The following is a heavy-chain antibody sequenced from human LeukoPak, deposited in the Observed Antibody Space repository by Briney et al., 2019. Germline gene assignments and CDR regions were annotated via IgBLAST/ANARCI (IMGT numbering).Heavy chain of an antibody. CDR2: ISSSGSTI. CDR3: ARSLWAEGFDY. V-gene: IGHV3-11*01. CDR1: GFTFRDYY. Sequence: AGGPLKPSGEASGFTFRDYYMSWFRQAPGKGLEWVSYISSSGSTIYYADSVKGRFTISRDNAKNSLYLQMNSLRAEDTAVYYCARSLWAEGFDYWGQGTLVTVSS. D-gene: IGHD3-10*01. J-gene: IGHJ4*02.